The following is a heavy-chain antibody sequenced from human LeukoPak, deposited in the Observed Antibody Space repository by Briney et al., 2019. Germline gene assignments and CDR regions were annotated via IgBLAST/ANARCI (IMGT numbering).Heavy chain of an antibody. D-gene: IGHD3-9*01. CDR2: IYYSGTT. J-gene: IGHJ4*02. CDR1: GVSISSTTLY. CDR3: AGAPAGGSDWLSPFDY. Sequence: SETLSLTCTVPGVSISSTTLYWGWVRQSPGKGLEWIATIYYSGTTYYNPSLKSRVTISVDTPKNQFSLKLTSVTAADTAIYYCAGAPAGGSDWLSPFDYWGQGTLVTVSS. V-gene: IGHV4-39*01.